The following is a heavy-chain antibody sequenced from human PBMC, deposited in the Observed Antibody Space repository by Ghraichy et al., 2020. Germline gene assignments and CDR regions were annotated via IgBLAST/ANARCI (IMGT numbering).Heavy chain of an antibody. J-gene: IGHJ4*02. CDR1: GGSFSGYY. V-gene: IGHV4-34*01. D-gene: IGHD1-26*01. CDR3: ARGWELPDY. Sequence: SETLSLTCAVYGGSFSGYYWSWIRQPPGKGREWIGKINHSGSTNYNPSLKSRVTISVDTSKNQFSLKLSSVTAADTAVYYCARGWELPDYWGQGTLVTVSS. CDR2: INHSGST.